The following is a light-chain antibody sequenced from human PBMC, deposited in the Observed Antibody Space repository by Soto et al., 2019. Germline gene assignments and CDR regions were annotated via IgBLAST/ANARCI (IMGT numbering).Light chain of an antibody. V-gene: IGLV2-23*02. Sequence: QSALTQPGSWSGSPGHSITISCTGTSSDAGRYNLVSWYQHHPGKAPKLMIYEVSKRPSGVSNRFSGSKSGNTASLTISGLQAEDEAYYYCCSYAGSSTFLYVFGTGTKVTVL. J-gene: IGLJ1*01. CDR3: CSYAGSSTFLYV. CDR1: SSDAGRYNL. CDR2: EVS.